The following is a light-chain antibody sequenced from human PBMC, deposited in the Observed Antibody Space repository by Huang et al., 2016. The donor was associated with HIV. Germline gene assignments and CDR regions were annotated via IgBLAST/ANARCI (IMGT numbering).Light chain of an antibody. CDR3: QQYGSSPIT. J-gene: IGKJ5*01. Sequence: EIVLTQSPGTLSLSPGERATLSCRASQSVSSSYLAWYQQKPGQAPRLLIYGASSRATGNPDRFSGSGSGTDFTLTISRLEPEDCAGYYCQQYGSSPITFGQGTRLEIK. CDR1: QSVSSSY. CDR2: GAS. V-gene: IGKV3-20*01.